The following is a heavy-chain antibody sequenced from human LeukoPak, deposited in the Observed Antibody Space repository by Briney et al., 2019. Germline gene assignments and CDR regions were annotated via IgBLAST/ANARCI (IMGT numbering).Heavy chain of an antibody. Sequence: ASVKVSCKASGGTFSSYTISWVRQTPGQGLEWMGSIIPILGIANYAQKFQGRVTITADKSTSTAYMELSSLRSEDTAVYYCAREGGGITMMGGYYFDYWGQGTLVTVSS. V-gene: IGHV1-69*04. CDR3: AREGGGITMMGGYYFDY. CDR1: GGTFSSYT. J-gene: IGHJ4*02. D-gene: IGHD3-22*01. CDR2: IIPILGIA.